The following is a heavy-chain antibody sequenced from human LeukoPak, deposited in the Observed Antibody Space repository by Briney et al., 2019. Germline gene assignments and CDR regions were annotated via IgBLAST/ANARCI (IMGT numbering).Heavy chain of an antibody. D-gene: IGHD2-15*01. CDR1: GFTFSIYA. J-gene: IGHJ6*02. CDR2: ISGNSRDT. Sequence: AGGSQRLSCAASGFTFSIYAMTWVRQAPGKGLEWVSAISGNSRDTHYIDSVKGRFTISRDNSKNTLFLQMNSLTDDDAAVYYCARYCSGGTCFLNYYGMDVWGQGTTVTVSS. CDR3: ARYCSGGTCFLNYYGMDV. V-gene: IGHV3-23*01.